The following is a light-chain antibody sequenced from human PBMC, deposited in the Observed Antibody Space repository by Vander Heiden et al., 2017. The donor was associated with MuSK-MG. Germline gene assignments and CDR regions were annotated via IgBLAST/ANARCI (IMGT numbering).Light chain of an antibody. Sequence: EMVMTQSPVTLSVSPGERATLSCRASQSVGSYVGWYHQKPGQAPRLLIYDASNRATGIPDRFSGSGSVTDFPLTSSSLELEDVAVYYCQHRSNWLAFGGGTKVEIK. V-gene: IGKV3-11*01. J-gene: IGKJ4*01. CDR2: DAS. CDR1: QSVGSY. CDR3: QHRSNWLA.